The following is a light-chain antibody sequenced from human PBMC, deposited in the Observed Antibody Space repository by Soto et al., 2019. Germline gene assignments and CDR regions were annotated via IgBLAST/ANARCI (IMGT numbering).Light chain of an antibody. V-gene: IGKV1-5*01. CDR2: DAS. CDR3: QQYNSSWT. Sequence: DIQMTQSPSTLSASVGDRVTITCRASQSISSWLAWYQQKPGKAPKLLIYDASSLESGVPSRFSGSGSGTEFTLTISSLQPDDFATYYCQQYNSSWTFGHGTNVDIK. J-gene: IGKJ1*01. CDR1: QSISSW.